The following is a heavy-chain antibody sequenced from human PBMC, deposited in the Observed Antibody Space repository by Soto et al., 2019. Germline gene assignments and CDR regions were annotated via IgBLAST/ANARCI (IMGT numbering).Heavy chain of an antibody. CDR3: ARDSWYDNSGFYHLAF. J-gene: IGHJ4*02. Sequence: SETLSLTCTVSGDSVSSDNYYWTWIRQPPGKGLEWVGYIYNNESTNYNTSLKSRVTISVDTSKNQFSLKLNSVTAADTAVYYCARDSWYDNSGFYHLAFWGQGTLVTVSS. D-gene: IGHD3-22*01. V-gene: IGHV4-61*01. CDR2: IYNNEST. CDR1: GDSVSSDNYY.